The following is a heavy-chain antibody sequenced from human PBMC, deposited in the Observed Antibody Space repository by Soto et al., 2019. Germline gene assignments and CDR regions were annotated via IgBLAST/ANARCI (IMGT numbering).Heavy chain of an antibody. V-gene: IGHV4-34*01. CDR2: INHSGVT. J-gene: IGHJ6*02. D-gene: IGHD6-19*01. Sequence: SETMSLTCGVDGGYCSGYDGSWIRQPPGKGLEWIGEINHSGVTNYKPSLKRRVTISVDTSKNQFSLQLKSVTAADTALYYCARFSGSYYYAMDVWGQGSTVTVSS. CDR3: ARFSGSYYYAMDV. CDR1: GGYCSGYD.